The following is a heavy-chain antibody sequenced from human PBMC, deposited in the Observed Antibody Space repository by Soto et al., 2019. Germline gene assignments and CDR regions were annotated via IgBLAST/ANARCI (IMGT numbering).Heavy chain of an antibody. J-gene: IGHJ5*02. CDR1: GYTLTELS. CDR3: ATPGGNWNYISNWFDP. CDR2: FDPEDGET. D-gene: IGHD1-7*01. Sequence: GASVKVSCKVSGYTLTELSMHWVRQAPGKGLEWMGGFDPEDGETIYAQKFQGRVTMTEDTSTDTAYMELSSLRSEDTAVYYCATPGGNWNYISNWFDPWGQGTLVTSPQ. V-gene: IGHV1-24*01.